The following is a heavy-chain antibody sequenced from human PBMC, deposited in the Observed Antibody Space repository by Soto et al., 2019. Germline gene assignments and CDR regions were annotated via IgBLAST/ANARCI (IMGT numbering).Heavy chain of an antibody. CDR1: GFTFSDYY. V-gene: IGHV3-11*06. CDR2: ISSSSSYT. CDR3: AAHCSGGSCYSFDY. D-gene: IGHD2-15*01. Sequence: PGGSLRLSCAASGFTFSDYYMSWIRQAPGKGLGWVSYISSSSSYTNYADSVKGRFTISRDNAKNSLYLQMNSLRAEDTAVYYCAAHCSGGSCYSFDYWGQGTLVTVSS. J-gene: IGHJ4*02.